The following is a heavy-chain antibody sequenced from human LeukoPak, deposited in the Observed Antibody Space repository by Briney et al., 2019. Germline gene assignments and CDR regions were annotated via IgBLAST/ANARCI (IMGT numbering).Heavy chain of an antibody. V-gene: IGHV4-39*01. Sequence: PSETLSLTCTVSGGSISSSSYYWGWIRQPPGKGLEWIGSIYYSGSTYYNPSLKSRVTISVDTSKNQFSLKLSSVTAADTAVYYCARRTYSSSPTIDYWGQGTLVTVSS. CDR2: IYYSGST. CDR1: GGSISSSSYY. D-gene: IGHD6-13*01. CDR3: ARRTYSSSPTIDY. J-gene: IGHJ4*02.